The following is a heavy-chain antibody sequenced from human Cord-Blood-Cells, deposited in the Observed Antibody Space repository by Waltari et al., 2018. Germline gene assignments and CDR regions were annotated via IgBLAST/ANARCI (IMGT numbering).Heavy chain of an antibody. CDR2: IYYSGST. D-gene: IGHD1-26*01. V-gene: IGHV4-31*03. J-gene: IGHJ1*01. Sequence: QVQLQESGPGLVKPSQTLSLTCTVSGGSISRGVYYWSWIRQHPGKGLEWIGYIYYSGSTYYNPSLKSRVTISVDTSKNQFSLKLSSVTAADTAVYYCASADGRISEYFQHWGQGTLVTVSS. CDR1: GGSISRGVYY. CDR3: ASADGRISEYFQH.